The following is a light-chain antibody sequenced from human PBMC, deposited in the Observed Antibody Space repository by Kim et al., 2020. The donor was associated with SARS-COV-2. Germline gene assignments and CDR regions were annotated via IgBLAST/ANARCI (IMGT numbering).Light chain of an antibody. CDR1: SLRSYD. Sequence: ALGQTVRITCQGDSLRSYDASWYQKKPGQAPVLVIYGKNNRPSGIPDRFSGSSSGNTASLTITGAQAEDEADYYCNSRDSSGNHLVFGGGTQLTVL. CDR2: GKN. V-gene: IGLV3-19*01. J-gene: IGLJ2*01. CDR3: NSRDSSGNHLV.